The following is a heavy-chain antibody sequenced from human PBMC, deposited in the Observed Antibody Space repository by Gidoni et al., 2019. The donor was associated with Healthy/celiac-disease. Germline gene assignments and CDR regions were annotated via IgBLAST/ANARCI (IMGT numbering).Heavy chain of an antibody. CDR3: ARAPCSSTSCYRAGWFDP. Sequence: QVQLVQSGAEVKKPGSSVKVSCKASGGTFSSYATSWVRQAPGQGLEWMGGIIPIFGTANYAQKFQGRVTITADKSTSTAYMELSSLRSEDTAVYYCARAPCSSTSCYRAGWFDPWGQGTLVTVSS. CDR2: IIPIFGTA. D-gene: IGHD2-2*01. J-gene: IGHJ5*02. CDR1: GGTFSSYA. V-gene: IGHV1-69*06.